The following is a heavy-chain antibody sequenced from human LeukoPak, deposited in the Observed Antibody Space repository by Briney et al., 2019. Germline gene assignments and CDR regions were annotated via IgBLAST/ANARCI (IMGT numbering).Heavy chain of an antibody. D-gene: IGHD2-21*02. CDR1: GYTFTSYY. J-gene: IGHJ4*02. CDR2: INPSAGST. V-gene: IGHV1-46*01. Sequence: ASVKVSCKASGYTFTSYYIHWVRQAPGQGLEWMGIINPSAGSTTFAQDFQGRVTMTRDMSTSTVYMQLSSLRSEDTAIYYCASRATANSVFDYWGQGTLVTVSS. CDR3: ASRATANSVFDY.